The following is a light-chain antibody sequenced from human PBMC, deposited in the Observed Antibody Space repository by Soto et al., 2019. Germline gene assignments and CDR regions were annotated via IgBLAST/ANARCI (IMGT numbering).Light chain of an antibody. CDR3: QQYNSYSPWT. J-gene: IGKJ1*01. CDR2: KAS. CDR1: QSISSW. Sequence: DIQMTQSPSTLSASVGDRVTITCRASQSISSWLAWYQKKPGKAPKLLIYKASSLESGVPSRFSGSGSGTEFTLTISSLQPDDFATYYCQQYNSYSPWTFGQGTQVEIK. V-gene: IGKV1-5*03.